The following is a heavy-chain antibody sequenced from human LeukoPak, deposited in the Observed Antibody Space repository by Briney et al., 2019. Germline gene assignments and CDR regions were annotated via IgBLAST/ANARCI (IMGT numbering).Heavy chain of an antibody. CDR3: ASWSSSWSNWFDP. V-gene: IGHV4-39*07. Sequence: SETLSLTCTVSGGFISSSSYYWGWIRQPPGKGLEWIGSIYYSGSTYYSPSLKSRVTISVDTSKNQFSLKLRSVTAADTAVYYCASWSSSWSNWFDPWGQGTLVTVSS. D-gene: IGHD6-13*01. CDR1: GGFISSSSYY. CDR2: IYYSGST. J-gene: IGHJ5*02.